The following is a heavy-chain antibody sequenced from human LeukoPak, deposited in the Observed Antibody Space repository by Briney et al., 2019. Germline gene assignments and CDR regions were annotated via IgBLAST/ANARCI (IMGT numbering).Heavy chain of an antibody. CDR3: ARAPWAYGNYVHAFDI. CDR1: GGSISGSYY. Sequence: HSETLSLTCTVSGGSISGSYYWGWIRQPPGKGLEWIGSIYYSGRIYYNASLKSRVTISVDTSKNHFSLKLTSVTAADTAVYYCARAPWAYGNYVHAFDIWGHGTMVTVSS. CDR2: IYYSGRI. V-gene: IGHV4-39*07. D-gene: IGHD4-11*01. J-gene: IGHJ3*02.